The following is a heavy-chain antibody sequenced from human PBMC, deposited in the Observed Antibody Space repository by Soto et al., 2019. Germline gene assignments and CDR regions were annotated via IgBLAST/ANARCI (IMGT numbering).Heavy chain of an antibody. CDR1: GFTFISYA. CDR3: AKVGSHSGSHYDAFDI. V-gene: IGHV3-23*01. CDR2: ISGSDSRT. J-gene: IGHJ3*02. D-gene: IGHD1-26*01. Sequence: VQLLESGGGLVQPGGSLRLSCAASGFTFISYAMNWVRQAPGKGLEWVSAISGSDSRTYYADSVKGRFTISRDNSKNTLYLQLNSLRAEDTAVYYCAKVGSHSGSHYDAFDIWGQGTMVTVSS.